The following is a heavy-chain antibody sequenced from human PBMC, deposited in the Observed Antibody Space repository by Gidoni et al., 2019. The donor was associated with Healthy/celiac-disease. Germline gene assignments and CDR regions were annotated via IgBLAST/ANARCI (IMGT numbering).Heavy chain of an antibody. CDR2: IIPIFGTA. CDR1: GGTFSSYA. Sequence: QVQLVQSGAEVKKPGYSVQVSCKASGGTFSSYAISWVRQDPGQGLEWMGGIIPIFGTANYAQKFQGRVTITADESTSTAYMELSSLRSEDTAVYYCASGYYDSSGYSNDAFDIWGQGTMVTVSS. CDR3: ASGYYDSSGYSNDAFDI. J-gene: IGHJ3*02. D-gene: IGHD3-22*01. V-gene: IGHV1-69*19.